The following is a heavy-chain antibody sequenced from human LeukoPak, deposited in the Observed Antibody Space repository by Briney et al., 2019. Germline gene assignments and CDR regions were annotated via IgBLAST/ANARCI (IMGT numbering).Heavy chain of an antibody. J-gene: IGHJ3*02. D-gene: IGHD4-17*01. V-gene: IGHV3-13*01. CDR2: IGTGTDT. CDR1: GFTFNNYD. CDR3: ARDRRADYGRNDDALDI. Sequence: GGSLRLSCAASGFTFNNYDMHWVRQATGKGLEWVSHIGTGTDTHYSDSVKGRFTISRENAKNSLYLQMSSLRAGDTAVYYCARDRRADYGRNDDALDIWGQGTMVTVSS.